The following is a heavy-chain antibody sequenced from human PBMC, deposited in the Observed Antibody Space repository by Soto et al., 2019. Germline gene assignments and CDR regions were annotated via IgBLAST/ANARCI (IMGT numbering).Heavy chain of an antibody. Sequence: SETLSLTCAVSGGSISSSSYYWGWIRQPPGKGLEWIGSIYYSGSTYYNPSLKSRVTISVDTSKNQFSLRLSSVTAADTAVYYCARLCDRSQRRYYYYYGMDVWGQGTTVTVSS. CDR2: IYYSGST. CDR3: ARLCDRSQRRYYYYYGMDV. V-gene: IGHV4-39*01. J-gene: IGHJ6*02. D-gene: IGHD2-21*02. CDR1: GGSISSSSYY.